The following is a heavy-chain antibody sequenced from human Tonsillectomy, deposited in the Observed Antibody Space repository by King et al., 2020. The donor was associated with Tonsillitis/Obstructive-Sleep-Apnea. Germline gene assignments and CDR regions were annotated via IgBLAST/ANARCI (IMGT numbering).Heavy chain of an antibody. D-gene: IGHD1-7*01. CDR1: GYTFTSYG. V-gene: IGHV1-18*01. Sequence: VQLVQSGAEVKKPGASVKVSCKASGYTFTSYGISWVRQAPGQGLEWMGWISAYNGNTNYAQKLQGRVTMTTDTSTSTAYMELRSLRSDDTAVYYCARVGRYNWNYVGYYYYYYMDVWGKGTTVTVSS. CDR3: ARVGRYNWNYVGYYYYYYMDV. CDR2: ISAYNGNT. J-gene: IGHJ6*03.